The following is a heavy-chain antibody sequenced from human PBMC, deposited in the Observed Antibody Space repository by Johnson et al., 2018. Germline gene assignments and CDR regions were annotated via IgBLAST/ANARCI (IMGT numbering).Heavy chain of an antibody. CDR1: GYTFTNYA. CDR2: INTANGNR. CDR3: ARAIYDSSGYYFDYYYMDV. V-gene: IGHV1-3*04. D-gene: IGHD3-22*01. J-gene: IGHJ6*03. Sequence: QVQLVQSGAEVKKPGASVKVSCKASGYTFTNYAMHWVRQAPGQRFEWMGWINTANGNRKFAQKFQGRVTIIRDTSASTAHMELSSLRSEDTAVYYCARAIYDSSGYYFDYYYMDVWGKGTTVTVSS.